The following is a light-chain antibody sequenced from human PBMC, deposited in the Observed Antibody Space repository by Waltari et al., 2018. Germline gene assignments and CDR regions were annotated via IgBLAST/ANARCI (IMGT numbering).Light chain of an antibody. CDR2: HNN. Sequence: QSVLTQPPSVSGAPGQRVTISCPGSSSNIGAGYAVTWYQQLPGTAPKLLIYHNNNRPSGVPDRFSGSKSGTSASLAITGLQAEDEADYYCQSYDGSLGGAVFGGGTQLTVL. J-gene: IGLJ7*01. CDR3: QSYDGSLGGAV. CDR1: SSNIGAGYA. V-gene: IGLV1-40*01.